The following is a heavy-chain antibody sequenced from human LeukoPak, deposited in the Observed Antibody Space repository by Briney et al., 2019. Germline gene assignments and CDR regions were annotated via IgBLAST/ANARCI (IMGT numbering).Heavy chain of an antibody. D-gene: IGHD6-19*01. J-gene: IGHJ4*02. CDR1: GFTFSSYA. V-gene: IGHV3-23*01. CDR3: AKGSIGWYYYFDC. CDR2: IRDSGGST. Sequence: GGSLRLSCAASGFTFSSYAMNWVRQAPGKGLEWVSGIRDSGGSTYYADSVKGRFTISRANSKNTLYLQMNSLRAEDTAVYYCAKGSIGWYYYFDCWGQGTLVTVSS.